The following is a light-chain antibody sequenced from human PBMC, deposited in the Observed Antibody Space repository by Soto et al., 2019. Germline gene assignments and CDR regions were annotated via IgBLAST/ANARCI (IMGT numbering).Light chain of an antibody. J-gene: IGKJ4*01. Sequence: EIVMTQSPATLSVSPGERATLSCRASQSVSSNLGWYQQKPGQAPRLLIHSASARATGIPARFSGSGSGTEFTLTISSLQSEEFAVYYCQQYNNWPLSFGGGTKVEIK. CDR2: SAS. V-gene: IGKV3-15*01. CDR1: QSVSSN. CDR3: QQYNNWPLS.